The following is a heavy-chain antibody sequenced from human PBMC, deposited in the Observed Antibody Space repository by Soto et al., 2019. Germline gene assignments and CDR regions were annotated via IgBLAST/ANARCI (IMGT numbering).Heavy chain of an antibody. CDR3: AGRKVPAGYYYYMDV. D-gene: IGHD2-2*01. V-gene: IGHV4-4*02. Sequence: SETLSLTCAVSRGSISSSNWWSWVRQPPGKGLEWIGEIYHSGSTNYNPSLKSRVTISVDKSKNQFSLKLSSLTAADTAVYYWAGRKVPAGYYYYMDVGGKGTTVTVPS. CDR1: RGSISSSNW. CDR2: IYHSGST. J-gene: IGHJ6*03.